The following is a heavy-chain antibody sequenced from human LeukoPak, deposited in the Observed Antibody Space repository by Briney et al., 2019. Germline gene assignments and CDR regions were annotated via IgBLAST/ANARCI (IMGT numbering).Heavy chain of an antibody. CDR1: GFTVSSNY. Sequence: GGSLRSSGAASGFTVSSNYMSWVRQAPGKGLEWVSVIYRGDITYYADSVKGRFTISRDNSKNTLYLQMNSLRAEDTAVYYCARVGSSPVTGTVADYWCQGTLVTVSS. D-gene: IGHD6-19*01. J-gene: IGHJ4*02. CDR2: IYRGDIT. V-gene: IGHV3-53*01. CDR3: ARVGSSPVTGTVADY.